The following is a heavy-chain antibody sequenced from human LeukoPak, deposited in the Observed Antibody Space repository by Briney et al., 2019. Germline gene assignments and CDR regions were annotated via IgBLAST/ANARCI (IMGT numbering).Heavy chain of an antibody. J-gene: IGHJ6*02. CDR3: ARRNAMDV. CDR1: GFTFSNYW. CDR2: INRDGCER. Sequence: GGSLRLSCAASGFTFSNYWMTWVRQAPGKGLEWEANINRDGCERYYVDSVKGRFTISRDDAKSSLYLQMNSLRAEDTAVYYCARRNAMDVWGQGTTVIVFS. V-gene: IGHV3-7*03.